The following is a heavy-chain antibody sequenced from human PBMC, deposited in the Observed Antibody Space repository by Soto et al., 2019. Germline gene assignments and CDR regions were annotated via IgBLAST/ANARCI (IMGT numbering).Heavy chain of an antibody. Sequence: PSETLSLTCTVSGGSISSSSYYWGWIRQPPGKGLEWIGSIYYSGSTYYNPSLKSRVTISVDTSKNQFPLKLSSVTAADTAVYYCARHWDRYSYGAKLFDYWGQGTLVT. V-gene: IGHV4-39*01. CDR3: ARHWDRYSYGAKLFDY. J-gene: IGHJ4*02. CDR1: GGSISSSSYY. CDR2: IYYSGST. D-gene: IGHD5-18*01.